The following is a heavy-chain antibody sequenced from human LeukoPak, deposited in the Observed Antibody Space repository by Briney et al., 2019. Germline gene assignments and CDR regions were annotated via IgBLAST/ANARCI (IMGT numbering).Heavy chain of an antibody. D-gene: IGHD3-9*01. J-gene: IGHJ4*02. Sequence: SQTLSLTCAISGDSVSNKNGAWNWITHSPSRGLEWLGRTYYRSEWSTDYAFSVKGRITIKADPSKNQFSLQLGSVTPEDTAVDYCASGWALTFWGEGTPVTVSS. CDR2: TYYRSEWST. V-gene: IGHV6-1*01. CDR3: ASGWALTF. CDR1: GDSVSNKNGA.